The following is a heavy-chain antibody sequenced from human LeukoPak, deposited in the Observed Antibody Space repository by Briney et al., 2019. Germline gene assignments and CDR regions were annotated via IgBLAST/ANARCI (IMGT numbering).Heavy chain of an antibody. D-gene: IGHD6-13*01. J-gene: IGHJ4*02. Sequence: SETLSLTCAVYGGSFSGYYWSWIRQPPGKGLEWIGEINHSGSTNYNPSLKSRVTISVDTSKNQFSLKLGSVTAADTAVYYCARGLPRYSSSWYVDYWGQGTLVTVSS. CDR1: GGSFSGYY. CDR3: ARGLPRYSSSWYVDY. V-gene: IGHV4-34*01. CDR2: INHSGST.